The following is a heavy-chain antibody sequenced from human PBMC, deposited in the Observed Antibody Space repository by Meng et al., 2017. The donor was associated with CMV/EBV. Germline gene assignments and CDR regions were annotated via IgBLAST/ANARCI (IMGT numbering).Heavy chain of an antibody. Sequence: GKASGGTVSSYAIRWVGQAPGGGLEGMRRIKPRFGTENYAKKCEGRITITPEESTSTAYVELSSLRSEDTAVYYCARLKTALSQDYWGQGALVTVSS. CDR1: GGTVSSYA. D-gene: IGHD5-18*01. V-gene: IGHV1-69*15. CDR3: ARLKTALSQDY. CDR2: IKPRFGTE. J-gene: IGHJ4*02.